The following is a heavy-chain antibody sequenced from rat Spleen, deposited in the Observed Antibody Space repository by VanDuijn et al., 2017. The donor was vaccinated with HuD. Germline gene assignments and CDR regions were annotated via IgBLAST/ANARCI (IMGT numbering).Heavy chain of an antibody. CDR3: ARHLREASGVMDA. CDR2: IWAGGGT. D-gene: IGHD4-3*01. V-gene: IGHV2-72*01. J-gene: IGHJ4*01. Sequence: QVQLKESGPGVVQPSQTLSLTCTVSGFSLPSYHVSWVRQPPGKSLVWMGTIWAGGGTNYNSAVKSRLSISRDTSKNQVLLKMNRLQPEDTGTYYCARHLREASGVMDAWGQGASVTVSS. CDR1: GFSLPSYH.